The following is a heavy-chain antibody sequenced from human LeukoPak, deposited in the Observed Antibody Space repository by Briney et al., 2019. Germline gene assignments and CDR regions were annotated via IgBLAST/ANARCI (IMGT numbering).Heavy chain of an antibody. V-gene: IGHV3-48*02. J-gene: IGHJ4*02. CDR1: GFTFSVYS. Sequence: GGSLRLSCVTSGFTFSVYSMTWVRQAPGKGLEWVSYISGSGTTIYHADSVKGRFTISRDNAKNSLYLQMNSLRDEDTAIYYCARDVASCGGDCYSDGYWGQGTLVTVSS. CDR3: ARDVASCGGDCYSDGY. CDR2: ISGSGTTI. D-gene: IGHD2-21*02.